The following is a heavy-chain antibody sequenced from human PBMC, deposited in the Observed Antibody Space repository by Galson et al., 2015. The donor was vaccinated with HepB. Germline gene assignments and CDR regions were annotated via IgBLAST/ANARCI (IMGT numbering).Heavy chain of an antibody. CDR3: AAGKVGVATAHIEY. CDR1: GFTVNTNC. D-gene: IGHD1-26*01. J-gene: IGHJ4*02. CDR2: IHSGTYT. V-gene: IGHV3-53*01. Sequence: SLRLSCAVSGFTVNTNCLSWVRQAPGKGLEWVSFIHSGTYTYYADFVKGRFTVSIDKSKNMLYVQMNSLRAEDTAVYYCAAGKVGVATAHIEYWGQGTPVTVSS.